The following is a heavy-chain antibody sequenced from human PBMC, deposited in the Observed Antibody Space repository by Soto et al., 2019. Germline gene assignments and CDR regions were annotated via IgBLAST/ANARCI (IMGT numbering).Heavy chain of an antibody. CDR3: ARTDYDILTGPFD. J-gene: IGHJ4*02. D-gene: IGHD3-9*01. CDR1: GYTFTSYD. CDR2: MNPNSGNT. Sequence: ASVQVSCKASGYTFTSYDINWVRQATGQGLEWMGWMNPNSGNTGYAQKFQGRVTMTRNTSISTAYMELSSLRSEDTAVYYCARTDYDILTGPFDWGQGTLVTVSS. V-gene: IGHV1-8*01.